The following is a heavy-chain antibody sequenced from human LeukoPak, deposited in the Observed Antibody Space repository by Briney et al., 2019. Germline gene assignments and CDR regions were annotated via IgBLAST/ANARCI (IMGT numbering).Heavy chain of an antibody. V-gene: IGHV4-59*01. CDR2: IYYSGST. CDR1: GGSISSYY. Sequence: PSETLSLTCTVSGGSISSYYWSWIRQPPGKGLEWIGYIYYSGSTNYNPFLKSRVTISVDTSKNQFSLKLSSVTAADTAVYYCARSVEGYCSGGSCYSYYYYMDVWGKGTTVTVSS. J-gene: IGHJ6*03. D-gene: IGHD2-15*01. CDR3: ARSVEGYCSGGSCYSYYYYMDV.